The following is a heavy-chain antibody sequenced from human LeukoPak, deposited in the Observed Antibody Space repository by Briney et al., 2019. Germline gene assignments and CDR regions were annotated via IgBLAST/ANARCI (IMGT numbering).Heavy chain of an antibody. J-gene: IGHJ5*02. CDR2: IKQDGSEK. CDR1: GFTFSSYW. V-gene: IGHV3-7*01. CDR3: ASSGWYSTPNWFDP. Sequence: GSLRLSCAASGFTFSSYWMSWVRQAPGKGLEWVANIKQDGSEKYFVDSVKGRFTISRDNAKNSLYLQMNSLRAEDTAMYYCASSGWYSTPNWFDPWGQGTLVIVSS. D-gene: IGHD6-19*01.